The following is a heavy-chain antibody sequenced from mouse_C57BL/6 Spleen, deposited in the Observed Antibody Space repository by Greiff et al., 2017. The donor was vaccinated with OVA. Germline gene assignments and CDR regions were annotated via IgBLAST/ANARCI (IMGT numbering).Heavy chain of an antibody. J-gene: IGHJ2*01. CDR1: GYAFTNYL. CDR3: ARSTTGLDY. Sequence: VQLQQSGAELVRPGTSVKVSCKASGYAFTNYLIEWVKQRPGQGLEWIGVINPGSGGTNYNEKFKGKATLTADKSSSTAYMQLSSLTSEDSAVYFCARSTTGLDYWGQGTTLTVSS. D-gene: IGHD1-1*01. V-gene: IGHV1-54*01. CDR2: INPGSGGT.